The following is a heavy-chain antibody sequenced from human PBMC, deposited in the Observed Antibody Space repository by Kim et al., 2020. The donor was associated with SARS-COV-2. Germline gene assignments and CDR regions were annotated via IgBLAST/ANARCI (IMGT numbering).Heavy chain of an antibody. CDR1: GGSFSGYY. CDR3: ARAMVRGVTGYGMDV. V-gene: IGHV4-34*01. CDR2: INHSGST. J-gene: IGHJ6*02. D-gene: IGHD3-10*01. Sequence: SETLSLTCAVYGGSFSGYYWSWIRQPPGKGLEWIGEINHSGSTNYNPSLKSRVTISVDTSKNQFSLKLSSVTAADTAVYYCARAMVRGVTGYGMDVWGQGTTVTVSS.